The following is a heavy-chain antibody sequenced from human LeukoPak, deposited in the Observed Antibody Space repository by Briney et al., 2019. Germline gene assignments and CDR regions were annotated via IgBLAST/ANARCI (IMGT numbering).Heavy chain of an antibody. CDR3: ATDMMNGTTWRDY. D-gene: IGHD1-1*01. V-gene: IGHV1-24*01. CDR1: GYPLAELS. J-gene: IGHJ4*02. CDR2: FDAEQDKT. Sequence: ASVKASCKVSGYPLAELSIHWVRQTPGKGLEWMGGFDAEQDKTLYAQKFEGRVTMTEDTSTATAHLEMNSLTFDDTAVYYCATDMMNGTTWRDYWGQGTLVLVSS.